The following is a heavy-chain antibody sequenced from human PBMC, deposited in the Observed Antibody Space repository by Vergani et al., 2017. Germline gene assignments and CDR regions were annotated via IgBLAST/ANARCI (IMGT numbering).Heavy chain of an antibody. J-gene: IGHJ4*02. Sequence: QLQLQESGSGLVKPSQTLSLNCAASGGSISSGAFSWGWIRQPPGRGLQWIGHIFQSGSPDYNASLKSRVNISLDKSKNHFSLSLSSVTAADTAVYYCVRRSNVVQETDYFDYWGQGILVTVSS. V-gene: IGHV4-30-2*01. CDR3: VRRSNVVQETDYFDY. CDR1: GGSISSGAFS. D-gene: IGHD3-16*01. CDR2: IFQSGSP.